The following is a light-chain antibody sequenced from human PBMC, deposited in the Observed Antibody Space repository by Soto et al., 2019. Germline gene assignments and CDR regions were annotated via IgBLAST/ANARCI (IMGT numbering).Light chain of an antibody. J-gene: IGLJ3*02. CDR1: SSYVGGYNY. CDR3: SSYTSSSTWV. Sequence: QSALTQPASVSGSPGQSITISCTGTSSYVGGYNYVSWYQQHPGKAPKLMIYEVSNRPSGVSNRFSGSKSGNTASLAISGLQAEEEADYCCSSYTSSSTWVFGGGTKVTVL. V-gene: IGLV2-14*01. CDR2: EVS.